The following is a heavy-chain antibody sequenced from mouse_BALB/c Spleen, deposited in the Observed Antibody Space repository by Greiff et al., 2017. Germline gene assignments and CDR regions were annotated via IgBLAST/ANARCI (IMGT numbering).Heavy chain of an antibody. Sequence: VQLKESGPGLVKPSQSLSLTCTVTGYSITSDYAWNWIRQFPGNKLEWMGYISYSGSTSYNPSLKSRISITRDTSKNQFFLQLNSVTTEDTATYYCARNDYDGAWFAYWGQGTLVTVSA. CDR2: ISYSGST. J-gene: IGHJ3*01. D-gene: IGHD2-4*01. CDR1: GYSITSDYA. CDR3: ARNDYDGAWFAY. V-gene: IGHV3-2*02.